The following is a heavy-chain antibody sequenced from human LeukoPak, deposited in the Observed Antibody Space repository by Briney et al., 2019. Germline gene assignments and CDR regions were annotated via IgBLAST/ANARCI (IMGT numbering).Heavy chain of an antibody. D-gene: IGHD3-3*01. CDR3: ARDTDGSGFDY. CDR2: IIPILGIA. J-gene: IGHJ4*02. Sequence: SVKVSCKASGGTFSSYAISWVRQAPGQGLEWMGRIIPILGIANYAQKFQGRVTITADKSTSTAYMELSSLRSEDTAVYYCARDTDGSGFDYWGQGTLVTVSS. CDR1: GGTFSSYA. V-gene: IGHV1-69*04.